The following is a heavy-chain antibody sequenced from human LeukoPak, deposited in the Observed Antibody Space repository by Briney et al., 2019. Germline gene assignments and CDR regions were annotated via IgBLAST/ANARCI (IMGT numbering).Heavy chain of an antibody. CDR3: GTRAGDRGGDAFDI. Sequence: GGSLRLSCAASGFTFSSYSMNWVRQAPGKGPEWVSYISSGSGTIYYADSVKGRFTISRDNAKNSLYLQMNSLRAEDTAVYYCGTRAGDRGGDAFDIWGQGTMVTVSS. V-gene: IGHV3-48*01. D-gene: IGHD1-7*01. CDR1: GFTFSSYS. J-gene: IGHJ3*02. CDR2: ISSGSGTI.